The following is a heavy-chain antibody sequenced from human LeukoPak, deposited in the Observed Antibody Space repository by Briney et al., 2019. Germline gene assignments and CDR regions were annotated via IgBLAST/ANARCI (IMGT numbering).Heavy chain of an antibody. J-gene: IGHJ6*03. Sequence: SETLSLTCTVSGGSISNYYWTWIRQPPGKGLEWIGCIYYSGSTNYNPSLKSRVTISVDTSKNQFSLKLSSVTAADTAVYYCARFWETTVIARYYYYMDVWGKGTTVTISS. CDR3: ARFWETTVIARYYYYMDV. V-gene: IGHV4-59*01. D-gene: IGHD4-11*01. CDR1: GGSISNYY. CDR2: IYYSGST.